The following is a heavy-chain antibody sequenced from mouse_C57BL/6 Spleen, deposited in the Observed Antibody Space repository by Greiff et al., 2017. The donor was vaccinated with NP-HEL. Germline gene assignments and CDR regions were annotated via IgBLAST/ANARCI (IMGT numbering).Heavy chain of an antibody. CDR1: GYTFTDYN. CDR3: ATRGKSNYVRFAY. Sequence: EVQLQQSGPELVKPGASVKIPCKASGYTFTDYNMDWVKQSHGKSLEWIGDINPNNGGTIYNQKFKGKATLTVDKSSSTAYMELRSLTSEDTAVYYCATRGKSNYVRFAYWGQGTLVTVSA. J-gene: IGHJ3*01. D-gene: IGHD2-5*01. V-gene: IGHV1-18*01. CDR2: INPNNGGT.